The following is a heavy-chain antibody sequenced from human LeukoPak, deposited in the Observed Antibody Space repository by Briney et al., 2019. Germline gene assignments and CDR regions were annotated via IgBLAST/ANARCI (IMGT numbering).Heavy chain of an antibody. CDR1: GFTFSSYA. CDR2: ISGSGGST. J-gene: IGHJ3*02. V-gene: IGHV3-23*01. Sequence: GGSLRLSCAASGFTFSSYAMSWVRQAPGKGLEWVSAISGSGGSTYYADSVKGRFTISRDNSKNTLYLQMNNLRAEDTAVYYCAKVNSDYVWGATHIWGQGSMVTVSS. D-gene: IGHD3-16*01. CDR3: AKVNSDYVWGATHI.